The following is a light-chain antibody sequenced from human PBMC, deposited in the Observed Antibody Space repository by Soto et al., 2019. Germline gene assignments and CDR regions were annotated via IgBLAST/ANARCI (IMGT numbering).Light chain of an antibody. CDR2: GVS. J-gene: IGLJ3*02. Sequence: QSVLTQPASVSGSPGQSITISCTGTSSDVGGHNFVSWYQQHPGKAPKVMIYGVSDRPSGVSNRFSGSKSGNTASLTIAGLQAEDEAEYYCSSYTRANTWVFGGGTKLTVL. CDR3: SSYTRANTWV. CDR1: SSDVGGHNF. V-gene: IGLV2-14*01.